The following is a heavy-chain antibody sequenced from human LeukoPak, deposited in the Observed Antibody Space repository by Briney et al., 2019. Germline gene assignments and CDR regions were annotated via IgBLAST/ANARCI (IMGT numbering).Heavy chain of an antibody. D-gene: IGHD3-16*01. J-gene: IGHJ4*02. V-gene: IGHV4-39*01. CDR1: GGSISSSSYY. CDR2: VYYSGYT. CDR3: ARLRFSGGNPFDY. Sequence: SETLSLTCTVSGGSISSSSYYLVWVRQPPGKGLEWIGSVYYSGYTFYNSSLKSRVTISGDTSKNQFSLKLRSVTAADTAVYYCARLRFSGGNPFDYWGQGTLVTVSS.